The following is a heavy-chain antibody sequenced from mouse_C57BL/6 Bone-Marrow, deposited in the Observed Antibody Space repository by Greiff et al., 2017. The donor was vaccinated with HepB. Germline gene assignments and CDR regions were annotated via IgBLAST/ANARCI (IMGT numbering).Heavy chain of an antibody. V-gene: IGHV3-6*01. CDR3: AREARQLKAMDY. CDR2: ISYDGSN. D-gene: IGHD3-2*02. CDR1: GYSITSGYY. Sequence: EVKLQESGPGLVKPSQSLSLTCSVTGYSITSGYYWNWIRQFPGNKLEWMGYISYDGSNNYNPSLKNRISITRDTSKNQFFLKLNSVTTEDTATYYCAREARQLKAMDYWGQGTSVTVSS. J-gene: IGHJ4*01.